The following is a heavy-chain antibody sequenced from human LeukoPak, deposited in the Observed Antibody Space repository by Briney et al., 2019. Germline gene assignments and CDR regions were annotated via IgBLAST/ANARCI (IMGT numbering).Heavy chain of an antibody. D-gene: IGHD3-22*01. CDR3: ARPFPPYYYDSSGYMYYFDY. CDR1: GYSFTNYW. V-gene: IGHV5-51*01. J-gene: IGHJ4*02. CDR2: INPSDSDT. Sequence: GESLKISCKGSGYSFTNYWIAWVRQMPGRGLEWMVIINPSDSDTRYSPSFQGQVTISADKSISTAYLQWSSLKASDTAMYYCARPFPPYYYDSSGYMYYFDYWGQGTLVTVSS.